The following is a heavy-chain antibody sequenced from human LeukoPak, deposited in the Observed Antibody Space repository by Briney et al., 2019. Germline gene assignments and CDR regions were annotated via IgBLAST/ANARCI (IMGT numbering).Heavy chain of an antibody. CDR2: ISSSSTYT. V-gene: IGHV3-11*05. D-gene: IGHD3-9*01. Sequence: GGSLRLSCAASGFTFSDYHMSWIRQAPGKGLEWISYISSSSTYTNYADSVKDRFTISRDDAKNSLYLQMNSLRAEDTAVYYCAREAFYSYDNWGQGTLVTVSS. J-gene: IGHJ4*02. CDR1: GFTFSDYH. CDR3: AREAFYSYDN.